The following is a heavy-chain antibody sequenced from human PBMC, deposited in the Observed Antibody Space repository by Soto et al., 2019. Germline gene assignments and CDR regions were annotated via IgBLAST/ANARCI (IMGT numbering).Heavy chain of an antibody. Sequence: QVQLQESGPGLMRPSGTVSLTCAASGLSISSDNWWSWVRQPPGKGLEWIGEIHHSGSTNYNPSLKSRVTMSVVPSKDLFSLTLNSVTAADTAFYYCARDQGSHPGDWGQGTLVSVSS. CDR3: ARDQGSHPGD. V-gene: IGHV4-4*02. J-gene: IGHJ4*02. D-gene: IGHD6-13*01. CDR1: GLSISSDNW. CDR2: IHHSGST.